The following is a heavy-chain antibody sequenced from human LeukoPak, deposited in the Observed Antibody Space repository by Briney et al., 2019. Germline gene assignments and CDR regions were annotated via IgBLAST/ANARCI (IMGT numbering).Heavy chain of an antibody. Sequence: GGSLRLSCAASGFTFSSYAMSWVRQAPGKGLEWVSAISGSGGSTYYADSVKGRFTISRDNSKTTLYLQVNSLRAEDTAVYYCAKDFAVYSTSYYDYWGQGALVIVSS. D-gene: IGHD6-13*01. CDR3: AKDFAVYSTSYYDY. CDR1: GFTFSSYA. J-gene: IGHJ4*02. CDR2: ISGSGGST. V-gene: IGHV3-23*01.